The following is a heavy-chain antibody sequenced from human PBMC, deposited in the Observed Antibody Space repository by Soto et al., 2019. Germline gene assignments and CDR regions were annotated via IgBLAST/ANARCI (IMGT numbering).Heavy chain of an antibody. J-gene: IGHJ4*02. CDR2: IYYSGST. V-gene: IGHV4-39*01. D-gene: IGHD3-3*01. CDR1: GGSISSSSYY. CDR3: ARLGGDFWSGYYPPYYFDY. Sequence: SETLSLTCTVSGGSISSSSYYWGWIRQPPGKGLEWIGSIYYSGSTYYNPSLKSRVTISVDTSKNQFSLKLSSVTAADTAVYYCARLGGDFWSGYYPPYYFDYWGQGTLVTVSS.